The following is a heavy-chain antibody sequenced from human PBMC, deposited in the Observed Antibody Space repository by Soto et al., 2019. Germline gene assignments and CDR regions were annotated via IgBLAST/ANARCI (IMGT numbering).Heavy chain of an antibody. CDR3: ASDLGYLRHIKVRGALDY. Sequence: GGSLRLSCAASGFTFSSYWMHWVRQAPGKGLVWVSRINSDGSSTSYADSVKGRFTISRDNAKNTLYLQMNSLRAEDTAVYYCASDLGYLRHIKVRGALDYWGQGTLVTVSS. CDR1: GFTFSSYW. CDR2: INSDGSST. J-gene: IGHJ4*02. D-gene: IGHD3-10*01. V-gene: IGHV3-74*01.